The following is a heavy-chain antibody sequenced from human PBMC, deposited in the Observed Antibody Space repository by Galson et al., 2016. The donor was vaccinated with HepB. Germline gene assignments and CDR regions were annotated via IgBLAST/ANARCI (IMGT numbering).Heavy chain of an antibody. J-gene: IGHJ3*01. CDR3: ARVPYYYDSRGYTTGFDV. CDR2: IYSDGST. Sequence: SLRLSCAASGFIVNNNYMNWVRQAPGKGLEWVSVIYSDGSTYYADSVKGRFTISGDNSKNMLYLQMNTLRAEDTAVYYCARVPYYYDSRGYTTGFDVWGQGTMVTVSS. V-gene: IGHV3-53*01. CDR1: GFIVNNNY. D-gene: IGHD3-22*01.